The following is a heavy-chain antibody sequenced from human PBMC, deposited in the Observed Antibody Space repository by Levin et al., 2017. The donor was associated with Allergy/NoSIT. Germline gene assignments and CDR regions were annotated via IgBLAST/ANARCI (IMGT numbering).Heavy chain of an antibody. CDR1: GYSFSSYW. Sequence: AASVKVSCKVSGYSFSSYWIAWVRQLPGKGLEWMGTIYPGDSDTRYSPSFQGQVTISADKSLRTAYLQWNSLKASDSAIYYCARRGDRVNWHFDLWGRGTLVTVSS. V-gene: IGHV5-51*01. CDR2: IYPGDSDT. D-gene: IGHD3-16*01. CDR3: ARRGDRVNWHFDL. J-gene: IGHJ2*01.